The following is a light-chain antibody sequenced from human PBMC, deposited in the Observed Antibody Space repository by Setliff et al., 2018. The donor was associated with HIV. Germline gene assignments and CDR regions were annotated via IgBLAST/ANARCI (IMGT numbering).Light chain of an antibody. CDR1: SSNIGAGYD. CDR2: GNN. V-gene: IGLV1-40*01. Sequence: QSVLTQPPSGSGAPGQRVTISCTGSSSNIGAGYDVHWYQQFPGTAPKLLIYGNNNRPSGVPDRFSGSKSGTSASPAITGLQAEDEADYYCQSYDSSLSGPFYVFGTGTKVTVL. CDR3: QSYDSSLSGPFYV. J-gene: IGLJ1*01.